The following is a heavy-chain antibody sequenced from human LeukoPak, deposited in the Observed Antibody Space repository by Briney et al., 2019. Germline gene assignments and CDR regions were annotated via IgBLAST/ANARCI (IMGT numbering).Heavy chain of an antibody. CDR3: ARENPRNGFDI. J-gene: IGHJ3*02. Sequence: KTSETLSLTCTVSGDSISSYYWSWIRQPPGKGLEWIGYIYDSGSTNYNPSLKSRVTISVDTSKNQFSLKLNSVTAADTAVYYCARENPRNGFDIWGQGTMVTVSS. CDR1: GDSISSYY. CDR2: IYDSGST. V-gene: IGHV4-59*01. D-gene: IGHD1-14*01.